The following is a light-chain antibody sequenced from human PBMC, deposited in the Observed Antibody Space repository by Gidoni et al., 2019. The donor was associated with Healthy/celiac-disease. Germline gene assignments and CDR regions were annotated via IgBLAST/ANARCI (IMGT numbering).Light chain of an antibody. J-gene: IGLJ2*01. CDR2: GNS. V-gene: IGLV1-40*01. CDR3: QSYDSSLSGFVV. Sequence: QSVLTQPPSVSGAPGQRVTISCTGSSSNIGAGYAVHWYQQLPGTAPKLLISGNSNRPSGVPDRFSGSKSVTSASLAITGLQAEDEADYYCQSYDSSLSGFVVFGGGTKLTVL. CDR1: SSNIGAGYA.